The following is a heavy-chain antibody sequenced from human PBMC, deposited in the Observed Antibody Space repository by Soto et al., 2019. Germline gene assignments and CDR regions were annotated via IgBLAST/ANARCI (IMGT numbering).Heavy chain of an antibody. D-gene: IGHD3-10*01. J-gene: IGHJ6*02. CDR2: IYYSGST. Sequence: QVQLQESGPGLVKPSQTLSLTCTVSGGSISSGGYYWSWIRQHPGKGLEWIGYIYYSGSTYYTPSLKSRVTISVTTSKNQFSLKLRSVTAADAAVSYCARVCGFGGLDVWGQGTPVTVSS. V-gene: IGHV4-31*03. CDR1: GGSISSGGYY. CDR3: ARVCGFGGLDV.